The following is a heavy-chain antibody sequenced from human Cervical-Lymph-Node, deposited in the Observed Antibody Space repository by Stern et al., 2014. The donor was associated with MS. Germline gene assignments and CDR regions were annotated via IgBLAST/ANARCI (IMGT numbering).Heavy chain of an antibody. V-gene: IGHV4-59*01. J-gene: IGHJ4*02. CDR2: IYSSGST. Sequence: QVQLQESGPGLVKPSETLSLTCTVSGGSFTDYYWSWIRQPPGKGLEWIGDIYSSGSTNYSPSLKNRVTISLDTSKNQFSLNLRSVTAADTAVYYCARGGRMASMFYWGQGTLVTVSS. CDR3: ARGGRMASMFY. CDR1: GGSFTDYY. D-gene: IGHD5-24*01.